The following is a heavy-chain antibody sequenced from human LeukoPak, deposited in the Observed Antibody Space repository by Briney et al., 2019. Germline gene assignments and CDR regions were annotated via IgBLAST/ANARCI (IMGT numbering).Heavy chain of an antibody. D-gene: IGHD6-25*01. J-gene: IGHJ3*02. V-gene: IGHV4-59*08. Sequence: SQTLSLTCTVSAASISSSNTSWIRQPPRKRRDWIGYVYYCCSTTYNPSLKSRVTISVDTSKIQFSLKLSSVTAADTAIYYCARHPPCGAFDIWGQGTMVTVSS. CDR3: ARHPPCGAFDI. CDR1: AASISSSN. CDR2: VYYCCST.